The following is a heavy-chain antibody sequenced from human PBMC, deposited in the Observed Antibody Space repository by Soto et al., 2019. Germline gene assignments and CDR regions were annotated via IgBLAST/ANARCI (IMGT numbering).Heavy chain of an antibody. D-gene: IGHD5-12*01. CDR3: ARESRDGYNYVGFDY. CDR2: IIPIFGTA. V-gene: IGHV1-69*12. CDR1: GGTFSSYA. Sequence: QVQLVQSGTEVKKPGSSVKVSCKASGGTFSSYAISWVRQAPGQGLEWMGGIIPIFGTANYAQKFQGRVTITADESTSTAYMELSSLRSEDTAVYYCARESRDGYNYVGFDYWGQGTLVTVSS. J-gene: IGHJ4*02.